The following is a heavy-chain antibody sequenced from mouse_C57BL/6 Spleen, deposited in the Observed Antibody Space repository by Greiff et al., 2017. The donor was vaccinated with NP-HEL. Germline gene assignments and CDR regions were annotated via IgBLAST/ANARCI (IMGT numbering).Heavy chain of an antibody. D-gene: IGHD2-5*01. V-gene: IGHV1-82*01. CDR1: GYAFSSSW. Sequence: VQLQQSGPELVKPGASVKISCKASGYAFSSSWMNWVKQRPGKGLEWIGRIYAGDGDTNYNGKFKGKATLTADKSSSTAYMQLSSLTSEDSAVYFCARWDYYSTYFDVWGTGTTVTVSS. CDR2: IYAGDGDT. CDR3: ARWDYYSTYFDV. J-gene: IGHJ1*03.